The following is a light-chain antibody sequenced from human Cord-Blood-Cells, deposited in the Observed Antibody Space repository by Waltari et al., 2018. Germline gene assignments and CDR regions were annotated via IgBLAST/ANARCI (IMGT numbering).Light chain of an antibody. J-gene: IGLJ1*01. V-gene: IGLV2-11*01. CDR3: CSYAGSYTYV. Sequence: QSALTQPRSVSGSPGQSVTISCTGTSRDVGGYNYVSWYQQHPGKAPKLMMYDVSKRPSGVPDRFSGSKAGNTASLTIAGLQAEDEADYYCCSYAGSYTYVFGTGTKVTVL. CDR2: DVS. CDR1: SRDVGGYNY.